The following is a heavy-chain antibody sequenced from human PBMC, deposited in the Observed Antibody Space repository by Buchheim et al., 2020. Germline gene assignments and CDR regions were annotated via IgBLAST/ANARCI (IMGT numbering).Heavy chain of an antibody. Sequence: EVRLVESGGGLVRPGDSLRLSCGASGSLFSTYWMYWVRQVPGKGLVWVSRIRSDGSETNYADSVRGRFAVSRDNARSTLFLQMNSLRVEDTGVYFCARGYNFGYNYYYGMDVWGRGT. V-gene: IGHV3-74*01. CDR1: GSLFSTYW. CDR2: IRSDGSET. D-gene: IGHD5-12*01. J-gene: IGHJ6*02. CDR3: ARGYNFGYNYYYGMDV.